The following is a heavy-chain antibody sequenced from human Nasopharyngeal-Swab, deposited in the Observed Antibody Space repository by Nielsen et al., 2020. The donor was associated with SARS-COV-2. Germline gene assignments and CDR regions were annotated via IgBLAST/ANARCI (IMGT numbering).Heavy chain of an antibody. CDR3: ARVYCTNGVCYGLDYYYYYGMDV. V-gene: IGHV7-4-1*02. Sequence: VRQAPGQGRVWMGWINTNTGNPTYAQGFTGRFVFSLDTSVSTAYLQISSLKAEDTAVYYCARVYCTNGVCYGLDYYYYYGMDVWGQGTTVTVSS. J-gene: IGHJ6*02. D-gene: IGHD2-8*01. CDR2: INTNTGNP.